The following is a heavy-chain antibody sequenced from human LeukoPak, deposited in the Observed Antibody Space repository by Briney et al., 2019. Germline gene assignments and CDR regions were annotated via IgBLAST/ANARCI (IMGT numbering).Heavy chain of an antibody. Sequence: GGSLRLSCADSGFTFSNYHMTWVRQAPGKGLEWVSSISGTSSHIYYADSMKGRFTISRDNAKNSLYLQVSSLRAEDTAIYYCARWTQYSGTWYIDYWGQGTLVTVSS. CDR1: GFTFSNYH. CDR2: ISGTSSHI. CDR3: ARWTQYSGTWYIDY. V-gene: IGHV3-21*01. D-gene: IGHD6-13*01. J-gene: IGHJ4*02.